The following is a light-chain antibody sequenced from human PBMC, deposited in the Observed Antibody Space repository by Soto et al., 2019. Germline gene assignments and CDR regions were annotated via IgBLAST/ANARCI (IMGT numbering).Light chain of an antibody. CDR2: WAS. CDR1: QSVLYSPNNKNY. J-gene: IGKJ1*01. Sequence: DIVMTQSPDSLAVSLGERATINCKSSQSVLYSPNNKNYLAWYQQKPGQPPKLHVYWASTLESGVPDRFSGSGSETDFTLTINSLQAEDVAVYYCQQYINSPQTFGQGTKVEIK. CDR3: QQYINSPQT. V-gene: IGKV4-1*01.